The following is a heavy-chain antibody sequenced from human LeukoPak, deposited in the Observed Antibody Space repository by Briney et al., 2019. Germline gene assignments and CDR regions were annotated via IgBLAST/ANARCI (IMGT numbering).Heavy chain of an antibody. CDR2: ISGSGGST. CDR1: GFTFSSYA. V-gene: IGHV3-23*01. CDR3: AKDRGISWTEKSFDC. J-gene: IGHJ4*02. Sequence: PGGPLRLSCAASGFTFSSYAMSWVRQAPGKGLEWVSAISGSGGSTYYADSVKGRFTISRDNSKNTLYLQMNSLRAEDTAVYYCAKDRGISWTEKSFDCWGQGTQVTVSS. D-gene: IGHD6-13*01.